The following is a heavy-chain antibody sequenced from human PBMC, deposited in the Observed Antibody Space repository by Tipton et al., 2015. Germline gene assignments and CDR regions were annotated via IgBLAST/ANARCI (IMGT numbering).Heavy chain of an antibody. D-gene: IGHD3-9*01. CDR3: ACQDYDSLTRDYQTVDY. CDR1: AYSISSDYY. CDR2: ISHSGNT. J-gene: IGHJ4*02. Sequence: TLSLTCAVSAYSISSDYYWGWIRQPPGKGLEWIGSISHSGNTYYNPSLKSRVTMSRDPSKIQFSLKLTSVTVADTAVYYCACQDYDSLTRDYQTVDYWGQATLVTVSS. V-gene: IGHV4-38-2*01.